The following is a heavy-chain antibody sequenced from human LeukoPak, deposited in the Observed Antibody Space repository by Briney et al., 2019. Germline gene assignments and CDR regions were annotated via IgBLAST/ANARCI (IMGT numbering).Heavy chain of an antibody. CDR1: GYTFTSYY. CDR2: INPSGGST. J-gene: IGHJ5*02. CDR3: ARGAPYSSSSLGDWFDP. Sequence: ASVKVSCKASGYTFTSYYMHWVRQAPGQGLEWMGIINPSGGSTSYAQKFQGRVTMTRDTSTSTVYMELSSLRSEDTAVYYCARGAPYSSSSLGDWFDPWGQGTLVTVSS. V-gene: IGHV1-46*01. D-gene: IGHD6-6*01.